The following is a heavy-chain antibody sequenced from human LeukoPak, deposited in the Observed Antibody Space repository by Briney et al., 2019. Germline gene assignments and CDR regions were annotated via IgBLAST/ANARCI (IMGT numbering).Heavy chain of an antibody. Sequence: ASVKVSCKASGYSFDSYGISWVRQAPGQGLEWMGWISTSNGRTYYAQKFQDRVTMTTETSTSSAYMELTTLRYDDAAFYYCARDFYSGGDCFDPWGQGTLVTVSS. D-gene: IGHD2-21*01. CDR3: ARDFYSGGDCFDP. CDR2: ISTSNGRT. J-gene: IGHJ5*02. CDR1: GYSFDSYG. V-gene: IGHV1-18*01.